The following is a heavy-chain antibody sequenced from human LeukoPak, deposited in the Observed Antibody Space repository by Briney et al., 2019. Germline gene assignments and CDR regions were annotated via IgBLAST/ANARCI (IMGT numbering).Heavy chain of an antibody. Sequence: GDSLKISCKGSGYSFTSYWIGWVRQMPGEGLEWMGIIYPGDSDTRYSPSFQGQVTISADKSISTAYLQWSSLKASDTGMYYCVRQRSGFGYEDIDYWGQGTLVTVSS. J-gene: IGHJ4*02. CDR3: VRQRSGFGYEDIDY. CDR2: IYPGDSDT. V-gene: IGHV5-51*01. CDR1: GYSFTSYW. D-gene: IGHD5-12*01.